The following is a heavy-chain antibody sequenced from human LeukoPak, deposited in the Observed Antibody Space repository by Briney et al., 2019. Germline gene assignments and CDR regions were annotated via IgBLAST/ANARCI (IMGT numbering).Heavy chain of an antibody. CDR2: IYYSGST. V-gene: IGHV4-39*01. Sequence: SETLSLTCSVSGGSVSSYYWGWIRQPPGKGLEWIGSIYYSGSTYYNPSLKSRVTISVDTSKNQFSLKLSSVTAADTAVYYCARQTIEIRYYYDSSGCYLIDYWGQGTLVTVSS. D-gene: IGHD3-22*01. J-gene: IGHJ4*02. CDR3: ARQTIEIRYYYDSSGCYLIDY. CDR1: GGSVSSYY.